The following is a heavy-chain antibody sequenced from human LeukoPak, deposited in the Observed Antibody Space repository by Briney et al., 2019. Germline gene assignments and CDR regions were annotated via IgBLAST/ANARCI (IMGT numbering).Heavy chain of an antibody. V-gene: IGHV1-69*05. CDR2: IIPIFGTA. CDR1: GGTFSSYA. D-gene: IGHD6-19*01. CDR3: ARDGGWGSSGDGYYYYGMDV. J-gene: IGHJ6*02. Sequence: SVKVSCKASGGTFSSYAISWVRQAPGQGLEWMGGIIPIFGTANYAQKFQGRVTITTDESTSTAYMELSSLRSEDTAVYYCARDGGWGSSGDGYYYYGMDVWGQGTTVTVSS.